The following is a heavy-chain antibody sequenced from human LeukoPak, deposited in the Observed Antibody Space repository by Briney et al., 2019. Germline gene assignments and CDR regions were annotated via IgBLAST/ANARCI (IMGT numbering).Heavy chain of an antibody. J-gene: IGHJ4*02. Sequence: PGGSLRLSCAASGFDFGAYEMNWVRQAPGKGLEWVAYFAGSDTTKYYADSVRGRFTIPRDNAKNSLYLQMNSLRAEDTALYYCTTLGYHLDSWGQGTLVIVSS. CDR2: FAGSDTTK. D-gene: IGHD3-22*01. CDR3: TTLGYHLDS. V-gene: IGHV3-48*03. CDR1: GFDFGAYE.